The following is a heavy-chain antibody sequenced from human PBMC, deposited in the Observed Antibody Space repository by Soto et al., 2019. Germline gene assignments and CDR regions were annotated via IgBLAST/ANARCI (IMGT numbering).Heavy chain of an antibody. D-gene: IGHD3-9*01. V-gene: IGHV3-30*18. CDR1: GFTFSSYG. J-gene: IGHJ6*02. CDR3: AKDDGYFDWLCLMDV. CDR2: ISYDGSNK. Sequence: PGGSLRLSCAASGFTFSSYGMHWVRQAPGKGLEWVAVISYDGSNKYYADSVKGRFTISRDNSKNTLYLQMNSLRAEDTAVYYCAKDDGYFDWLCLMDVWGQGTTVTVSS.